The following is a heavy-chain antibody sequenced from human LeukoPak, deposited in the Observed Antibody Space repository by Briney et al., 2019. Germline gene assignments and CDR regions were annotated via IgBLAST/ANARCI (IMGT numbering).Heavy chain of an antibody. CDR3: VTTGHSSGWQFDY. J-gene: IGHJ4*02. CDR1: GYSISSGYY. Sequence: SETLSLTCTVSGYSISSGYYRGWIRQSPGKGLEWIGSIYHTGYTYYNPSLKSRITISLETSRTQFSLKLTSVTAADTAVYFCVTTGHSSGWQFDYWGQGTLVTVSS. V-gene: IGHV4-38-2*02. D-gene: IGHD6-19*01. CDR2: IYHTGYT.